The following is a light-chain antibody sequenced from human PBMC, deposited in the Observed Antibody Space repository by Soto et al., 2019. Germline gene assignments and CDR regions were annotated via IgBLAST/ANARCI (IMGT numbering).Light chain of an antibody. J-gene: IGLJ2*01. CDR2: EGS. CDR1: SSDVGSYNL. CDR3: CSYAGSSTL. Sequence: QSVLTQPASVSGSPGQSITISCTGTSSDVGSYNLVSWYQQHPGKAPKLMIYEGSTRPSGVSNRFSGSKSGNTASLTISGLQAEDEADYYCCSYAGSSTLFGGGTQLTVL. V-gene: IGLV2-23*01.